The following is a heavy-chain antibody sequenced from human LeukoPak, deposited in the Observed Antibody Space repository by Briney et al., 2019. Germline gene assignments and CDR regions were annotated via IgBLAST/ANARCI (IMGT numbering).Heavy chain of an antibody. V-gene: IGHV4-59*01. D-gene: IGHD2-21*01. CDR1: GGSISSYY. CDR2: IYYSGST. Sequence: PSETLSLTCTVSGGSISSYYWSWIRQPPGKGLEWIGYIYYSGSTNYNPSLKSRVTISVDTSKNQFSLKLSSVTAADTAVYYCARVVDCGGDCYSDAFDIWGQGTMVTVSS. J-gene: IGHJ3*02. CDR3: ARVVDCGGDCYSDAFDI.